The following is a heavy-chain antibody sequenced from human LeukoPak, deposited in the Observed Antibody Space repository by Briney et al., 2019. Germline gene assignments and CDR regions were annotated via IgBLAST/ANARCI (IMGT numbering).Heavy chain of an antibody. D-gene: IGHD2-15*01. CDR3: ARDALDCSGGSCYHTEYFDY. CDR2: ISHSGSS. Sequence: SETLSLTCAVYGGPFRGFFWSWIRQAPGKGLEWIGEISHSGSSNYNPSLKSRVTISVDTSKNQFSLKLSSVTAADTAVYYCARDALDCSGGSCYHTEYFDYWGQGTLVTVSS. V-gene: IGHV4-34*01. J-gene: IGHJ4*02. CDR1: GGPFRGFF.